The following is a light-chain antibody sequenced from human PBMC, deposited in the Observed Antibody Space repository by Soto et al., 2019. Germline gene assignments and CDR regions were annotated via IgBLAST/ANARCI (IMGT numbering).Light chain of an antibody. CDR2: DAS. V-gene: IGKV1-5*01. J-gene: IGKJ1*01. Sequence: DIRMTQSPSTLSASVGDRVTITCRASQSINNWLAWYQQKPGEAPKLLMFDASTLESGVPSRFTGGGSETEFTLTINNLQPDDFATYYCQHYNSYSRTFGQGTKVDIK. CDR3: QHYNSYSRT. CDR1: QSINNW.